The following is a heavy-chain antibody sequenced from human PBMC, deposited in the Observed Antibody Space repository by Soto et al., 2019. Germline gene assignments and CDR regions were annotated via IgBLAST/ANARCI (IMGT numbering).Heavy chain of an antibody. V-gene: IGHV3-11*01. Sequence: GWSLRLSCSASGFTFSEDYMSLVRQVPGKGLEWVSYISHSGSTTDYVDCVKGRSTISRDNVNKLLFLQMNSLRADDTAVYYCSIDFGMEVWGHGIKVTVSS. CDR3: SIDFGMEV. J-gene: IGHJ6*02. CDR2: ISHSGSTT. CDR1: GFTFSEDY.